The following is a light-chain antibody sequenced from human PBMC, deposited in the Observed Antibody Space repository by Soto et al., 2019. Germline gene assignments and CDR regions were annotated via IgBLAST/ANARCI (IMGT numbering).Light chain of an antibody. J-gene: IGLJ1*01. Sequence: QSVLTQPASVSGSPGQSITISCTGTSSEVGGYNYVSWYQQHPGKAPKLMICDVSDRPSGISNRFSGSKSGNTASLTISGLQAEDEADYYCSSYTTSSTYVFGTGTKVTVL. CDR1: SSEVGGYNY. V-gene: IGLV2-14*01. CDR2: DVS. CDR3: SSYTTSSTYV.